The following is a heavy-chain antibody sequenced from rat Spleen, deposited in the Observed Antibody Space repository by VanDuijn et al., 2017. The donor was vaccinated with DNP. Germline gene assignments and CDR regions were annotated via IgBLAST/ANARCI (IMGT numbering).Heavy chain of an antibody. CDR3: ARNYGSYAMDA. Sequence: EVQLVESGGGLVQPGGSLKLSCAASGFSFRDYGMAWVRQAPMQSLEWVAMFSVTAGSPYYRDSVRGRFTISRDDSKSVLYLQMDSLRSEDTATYYCARNYGSYAMDAWGQGTSVTVSS. J-gene: IGHJ4*01. V-gene: IGHV5-7*01. CDR2: FSVTAGSP. D-gene: IGHD1-3*01. CDR1: GFSFRDYG.